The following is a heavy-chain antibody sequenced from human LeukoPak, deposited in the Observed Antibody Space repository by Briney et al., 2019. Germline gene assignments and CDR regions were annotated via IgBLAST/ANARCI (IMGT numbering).Heavy chain of an antibody. D-gene: IGHD1-1*01. J-gene: IGHJ4*02. CDR2: ISGSGGST. Sequence: GGSLRLSCAASGGTFSGYARSWVRQAPGKGLEWVSAISGSGGSTYYPDSVKGRFTISRDNSKTTLYLQMNSLRAEDTAVYYCAKDNKAGTYDYWGQGTLVTVSS. CDR3: AKDNKAGTYDY. V-gene: IGHV3-23*01. CDR1: GGTFSGYA.